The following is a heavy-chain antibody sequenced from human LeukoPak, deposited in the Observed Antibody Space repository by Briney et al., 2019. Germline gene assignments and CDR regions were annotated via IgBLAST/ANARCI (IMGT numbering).Heavy chain of an antibody. D-gene: IGHD2-15*01. Sequence: SETLSLTCTVSGVSISSGGYYWSWIRQHPGKGLEWIGYIYYSGSTYYNPSLKSRVTISVDTSKNQFSLKLSSVTAADTAVYYCAREECSGGSCYDYWGQGTLVTVSS. CDR2: IYYSGST. CDR1: GVSISSGGYY. CDR3: AREECSGGSCYDY. J-gene: IGHJ4*02. V-gene: IGHV4-31*03.